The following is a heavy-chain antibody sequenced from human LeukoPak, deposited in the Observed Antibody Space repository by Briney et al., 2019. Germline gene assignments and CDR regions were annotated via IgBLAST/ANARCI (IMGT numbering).Heavy chain of an antibody. J-gene: IGHJ4*02. CDR2: ISGSGGST. CDR3: AKDSTGYLDY. V-gene: IGHV3-23*01. Sequence: GGSLRLSCAASGFTFSSYGMSWVRLAPGKGLEWVSAISGSGGSTYYADSVKGRFTISRDNSKNTLYLQMNSLRAEDTAVYYCAKDSTGYLDYWGQGTLVTVSS. D-gene: IGHD3-9*01. CDR1: GFTFSSYG.